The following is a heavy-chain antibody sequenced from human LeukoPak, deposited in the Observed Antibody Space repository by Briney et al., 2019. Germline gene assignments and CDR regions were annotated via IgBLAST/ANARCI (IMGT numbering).Heavy chain of an antibody. V-gene: IGHV3-30*04. CDR3: ARETGYSSRRIDY. CDR2: ISYDGSNK. Sequence: GGSLRLSCADSGFTFSSYAMHWVRQAPGKGLEWVAVISYDGSNKYYADSVKGRFTISRDNSKNTLYLQMNSLRAEDTAVYYCARETGYSSRRIDYWGQGTLVTVSS. J-gene: IGHJ4*02. D-gene: IGHD6-13*01. CDR1: GFTFSSYA.